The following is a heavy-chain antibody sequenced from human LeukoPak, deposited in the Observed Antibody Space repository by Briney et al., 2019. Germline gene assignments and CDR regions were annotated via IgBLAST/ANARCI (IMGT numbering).Heavy chain of an antibody. Sequence: GGSLRLSCAASGFTFGNYWMHWVRQAPGKGLVWVSRINTDGSRTNSADSVKGRFTISRDNAKNSLYLQMNSLRAEDTAVYYCASPSSNWGQGTLVTVSS. J-gene: IGHJ4*02. V-gene: IGHV3-74*01. D-gene: IGHD6-6*01. CDR2: INTDGSRT. CDR3: ASPSSN. CDR1: GFTFGNYW.